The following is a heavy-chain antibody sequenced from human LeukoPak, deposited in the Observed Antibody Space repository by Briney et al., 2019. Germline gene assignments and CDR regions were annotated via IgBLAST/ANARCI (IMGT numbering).Heavy chain of an antibody. V-gene: IGHV3-30-3*01. CDR3: AREGYGGNYYFDY. J-gene: IGHJ4*02. D-gene: IGHD4-23*01. CDR2: ISYDGSNK. Sequence: GGSLRLSCAASGFTFSSYAMHWVRQAPGKGLEWVAVISYDGSNKYYADSVKGRFPISRDNSKNTLYLQMNSLRAEDTAVYYCAREGYGGNYYFDYWGQGTLVTVSS. CDR1: GFTFSSYA.